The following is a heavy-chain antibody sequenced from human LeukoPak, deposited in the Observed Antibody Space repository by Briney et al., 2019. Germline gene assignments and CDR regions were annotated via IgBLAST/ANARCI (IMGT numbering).Heavy chain of an antibody. V-gene: IGHV3-43*01. D-gene: IGHD3-22*01. J-gene: IGHJ4*02. CDR1: GFVFADYS. Sequence: GGSLRLSCEASGFVFADYSMHWVRQAPGKGLEWVSVISWHGSTTKFADSVKGRFTISRDNRKNSLSLQMDSLRPEDTAFYYCAKDIGDSIGYNYFDSWGQGTLVTVSS. CDR3: AKDIGDSIGYNYFDS. CDR2: ISWHGSTT.